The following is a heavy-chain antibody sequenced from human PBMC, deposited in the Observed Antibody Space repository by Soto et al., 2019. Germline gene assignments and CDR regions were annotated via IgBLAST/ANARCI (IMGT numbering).Heavy chain of an antibody. J-gene: IGHJ3*02. CDR3: ANVLWAGSSWYATYDAFDI. Sequence: GGSLRLSCAASGFTFSSYGMHWVRQAPGKGLEWVAVISYDGSNKYYADSVKGRFTISRDNSKNTLYLQMNSLRAEDTAVYYCANVLWAGSSWYATYDAFDIWGKGKMVTVPS. CDR1: GFTFSSYG. CDR2: ISYDGSNK. D-gene: IGHD6-13*01. V-gene: IGHV3-30*06.